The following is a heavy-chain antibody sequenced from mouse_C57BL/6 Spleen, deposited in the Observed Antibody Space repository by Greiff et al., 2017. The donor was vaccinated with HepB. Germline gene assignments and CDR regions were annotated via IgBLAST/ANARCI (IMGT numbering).Heavy chain of an antibody. CDR1: GFTFTDYY. D-gene: IGHD1-1*01. CDR3: ASPGDYGSSAMDY. CDR2: IRNKANGYTK. V-gene: IGHV7-3*01. Sequence: EVHLVESGGGLVQPGGSLSLSCAASGFTFTDYYMSWVRQPPGKALEWLGFIRNKANGYTKEYSASVKGRFTISRDNSQSILYLQMNALRAEDSATDYCASPGDYGSSAMDYWGQGTSVTVSS. J-gene: IGHJ4*01.